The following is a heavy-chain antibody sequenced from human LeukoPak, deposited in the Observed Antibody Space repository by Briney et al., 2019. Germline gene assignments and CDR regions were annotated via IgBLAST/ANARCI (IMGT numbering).Heavy chain of an antibody. CDR3: ARDVSWFGEDHAFDI. CDR2: ISSSGSAM. Sequence: GGSLRLSCAASGFTFSDYYMSWIRQTPGKGLEWISYISSSGSAMFYADSVKGRFTISRDNAKNSLYLQMNSLRAEDTAMYYCARDVSWFGEDHAFDIWGQGTMVTVSS. D-gene: IGHD3-10*01. V-gene: IGHV3-11*01. J-gene: IGHJ3*02. CDR1: GFTFSDYY.